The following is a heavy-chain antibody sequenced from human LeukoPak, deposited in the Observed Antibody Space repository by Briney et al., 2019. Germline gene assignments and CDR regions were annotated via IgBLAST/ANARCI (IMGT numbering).Heavy chain of an antibody. D-gene: IGHD6-13*01. V-gene: IGHV3-20*04. CDR3: ARGAAAGLLNLDY. CDR2: INWNGGST. J-gene: IGHJ4*02. Sequence: PGGSLRLSCAASGFTFDDSVMSWVRQAPGKGLEWVSGINWNGGSTGYADSVKGRFTISRDNAKNSLYLQMSSLRAEDTALYYCARGAAAGLLNLDYWGQGTLVTVSS. CDR1: GFTFDDSV.